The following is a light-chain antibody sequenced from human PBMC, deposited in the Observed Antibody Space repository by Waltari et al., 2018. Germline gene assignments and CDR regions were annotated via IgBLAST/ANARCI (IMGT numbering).Light chain of an antibody. CDR2: LGS. V-gene: IGKV2-28*01. CDR3: MQALQTPNT. Sequence: DIVMTQSPLSLPVTPGEPASISCRSSQSLLHSNGYNYLDWYLQKPGQSPQLLIYLGSNRASGVPDRFSGSGSGIDFTLKITSVEAEDVGVYYCMQALQTPNTFGQGTKLEIK. CDR1: QSLLHSNGYNY. J-gene: IGKJ2*01.